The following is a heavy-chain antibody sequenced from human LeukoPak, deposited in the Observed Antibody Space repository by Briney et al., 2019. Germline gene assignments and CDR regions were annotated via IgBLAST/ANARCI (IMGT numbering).Heavy chain of an antibody. CDR1: GFTFSDYY. V-gene: IGHV3-11*01. CDR2: ISSSGSTI. D-gene: IGHD3-3*01. CDR3: ARTYYDLWSGYDY. Sequence: TGGSLRLSCAASGFTFSDYYMSWIRQAPGKGLEWVSYISSSGSTIYYADSVKGRFAISRDNAKNSLYLQMNSLRAGDTAVYYCARTYYDLWSGYDYWGQGTLVTVSS. J-gene: IGHJ4*02.